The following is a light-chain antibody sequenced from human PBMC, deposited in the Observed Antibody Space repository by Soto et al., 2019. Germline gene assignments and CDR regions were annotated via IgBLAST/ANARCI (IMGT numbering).Light chain of an antibody. V-gene: IGKV1-33*01. CDR1: QAIITY. CDR3: QQYDNLPLT. Sequence: DIQLTQSPSSLSASVGDRVTITCQASQAIITYLNWFQQKPGKAPKLLIYDAYHLETGVPSRFSGSGSGTEFTFTISSLQPEDIGTYYCQQYDNLPLTFGGGTEVEV. CDR2: DAY. J-gene: IGKJ4*01.